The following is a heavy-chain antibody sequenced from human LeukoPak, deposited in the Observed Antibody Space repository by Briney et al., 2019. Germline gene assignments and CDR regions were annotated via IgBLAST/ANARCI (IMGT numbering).Heavy chain of an antibody. D-gene: IGHD3-9*01. CDR1: GFTISSDG. Sequence: GGSLRLTCAASGFTISSDGMSWVRKAQGTGQEWVSGIRGSGGSTYYEDSVKGRFTISRDTPKNALYLQMNSRRVEDAAVYYCAKVGQNYDILTYYFDYWGQGTLVTVSS. J-gene: IGHJ4*02. CDR3: AKVGQNYDILTYYFDY. V-gene: IGHV3-23*01. CDR2: IRGSGGST.